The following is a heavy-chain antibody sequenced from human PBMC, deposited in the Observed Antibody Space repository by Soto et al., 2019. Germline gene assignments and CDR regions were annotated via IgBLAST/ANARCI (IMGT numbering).Heavy chain of an antibody. Sequence: QGQLVQSGAEVKKPGASVKVSCKASGYTFTSYFISWVRQPPGQGREWMGWRRAYNGNPNSVQKLQGRVTMTTDTSTSTAYMELRSLRADDTAVSYCARDLPPSEYWGQGTRVTVSS. J-gene: IGHJ4*02. V-gene: IGHV1-18*01. CDR3: ARDLPPSEY. CDR2: RRAYNGNP. CDR1: GYTFTSYF.